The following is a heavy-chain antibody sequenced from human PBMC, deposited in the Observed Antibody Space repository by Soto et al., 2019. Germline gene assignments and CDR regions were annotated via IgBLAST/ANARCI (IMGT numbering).Heavy chain of an antibody. V-gene: IGHV1-69*08. CDR1: GYSFRRYT. CDR3: AREGDSSYSFYY. D-gene: IGHD6-6*01. Sequence: QVQLVSSGAEVKKPGSSVKVSCKASGYSFRRYTISWVRQAPGQGLEWLGRIIPVPGTANYAQKFQGRVTITADKPTGTAYLEVSSLTSQDTAVYYCAREGDSSYSFYYWGQWTLVTVSS. CDR2: IIPVPGTA. J-gene: IGHJ4*02.